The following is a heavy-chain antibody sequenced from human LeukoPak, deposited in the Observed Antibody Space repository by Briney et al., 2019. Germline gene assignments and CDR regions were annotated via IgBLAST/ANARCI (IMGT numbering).Heavy chain of an antibody. CDR2: IRSKAYGGTT. CDR1: GFTFGDYA. V-gene: IGHV3-49*03. Sequence: GGSLRLSCTASGFTFGDYAMTWFRQAPGKGLDWVGFIRSKAYGGTTEYAASVKGRFTFSRDDSKRIAYLQMNSLKTEDTAVYYCTSLNSDYSNYSPWGQGTLVTVPS. J-gene: IGHJ4*02. D-gene: IGHD4-11*01. CDR3: TSLNSDYSNYSP.